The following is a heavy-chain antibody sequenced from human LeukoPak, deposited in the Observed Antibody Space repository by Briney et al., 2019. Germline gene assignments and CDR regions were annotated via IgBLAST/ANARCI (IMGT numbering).Heavy chain of an antibody. CDR1: GFTFRSYW. D-gene: IGHD3-10*01. CDR3: ARDLGVNDAFDI. J-gene: IGHJ3*02. V-gene: IGHV3-7*01. Sequence: GGSLRLSCAASGFTFRSYWMSWVRQAPGKGLEWVANIKQDGSEKYYVDSVKGRFTISRDNAKNSLYLQMNSLRAEDTAVYYCARDLGVNDAFDIWGQGTMVTVSS. CDR2: IKQDGSEK.